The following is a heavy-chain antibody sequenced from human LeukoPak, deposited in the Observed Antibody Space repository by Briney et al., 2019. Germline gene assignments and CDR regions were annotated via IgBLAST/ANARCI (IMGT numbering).Heavy chain of an antibody. V-gene: IGHV5-51*01. J-gene: IGHJ6*02. CDR2: IYPGDSDT. Sequence: GESLKISCKGSGYSFTSYWIGWVRQMPGKGLKWMGIIYPGDSDTRYSPSFQGQVTISADKSISTAYLQWSSLKASDTAMYYCARHGVQPESYYGMDVRGQGTTVTVSS. CDR1: GYSFTSYW. D-gene: IGHD1-1*01. CDR3: ARHGVQPESYYGMDV.